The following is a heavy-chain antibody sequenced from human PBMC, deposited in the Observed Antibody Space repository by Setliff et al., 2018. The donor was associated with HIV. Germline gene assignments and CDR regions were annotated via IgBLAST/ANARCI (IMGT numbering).Heavy chain of an antibody. J-gene: IGHJ3*02. CDR2: INPSGGST. CDR1: GYTFTSYF. Sequence: ASVKVSCKASGYTFTSYFRHWVRQAPGQGLEWMGIINPSGGSTSYAQKFQGRVTMTRDTSTSTVYMELSSLRSEDTAVYYCARGGARSHGATRVAGAFDIWGQGAMVTVSS. V-gene: IGHV1-46*01. D-gene: IGHD1-26*01. CDR3: ARGGARSHGATRVAGAFDI.